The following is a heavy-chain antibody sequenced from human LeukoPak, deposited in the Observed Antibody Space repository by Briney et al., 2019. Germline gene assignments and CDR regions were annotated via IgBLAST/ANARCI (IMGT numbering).Heavy chain of an antibody. CDR2: MNPNSGNT. CDR3: ARGSGDDILDY. J-gene: IGHJ4*02. V-gene: IGHV1-8*02. D-gene: IGHD3-9*01. Sequence: ASVKVSCKASGGTFSSYAINWVRQATGQGLEWMGWMNPNSGNTGYAQKLQGRVTMTRNTSISTAYMELSSLRSEDTAVYYCARGSGDDILDYWGQGTLVTVSS. CDR1: GGTFSSYA.